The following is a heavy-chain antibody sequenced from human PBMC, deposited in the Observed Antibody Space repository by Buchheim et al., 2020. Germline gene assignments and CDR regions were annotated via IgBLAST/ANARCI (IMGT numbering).Heavy chain of an antibody. Sequence: EVQLVESGGYLVQPGGSLRLTCVASGLTFSDYWMTWVRQAPGKGLEWVANIKQDGTEKYYVDSVKGRFNISRDDAENSVYLQMNSLRVEDTAVYYCAREGQQVEGVWFDPWGQGTL. CDR1: GLTFSDYW. CDR2: IKQDGTEK. CDR3: AREGQQVEGVWFDP. J-gene: IGHJ5*01. V-gene: IGHV3-7*03. D-gene: IGHD6-13*01.